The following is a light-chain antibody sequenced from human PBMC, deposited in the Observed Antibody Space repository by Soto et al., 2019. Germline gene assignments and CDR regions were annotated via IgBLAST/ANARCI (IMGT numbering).Light chain of an antibody. Sequence: EVVMTQSPATLSVSPGERATLFCRASQSVSTNLAWYQQKPGQPPILLIYAASTRAAGVPARFSGSGSGTEFTLTISSLQSEDFAVYSCQQYDNWPPWTFGQGTKVELK. CDR3: QQYDNWPPWT. J-gene: IGKJ1*01. V-gene: IGKV3-15*01. CDR2: AAS. CDR1: QSVSTN.